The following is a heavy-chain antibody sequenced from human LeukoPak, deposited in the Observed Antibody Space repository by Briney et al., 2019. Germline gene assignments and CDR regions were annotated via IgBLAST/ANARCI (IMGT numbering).Heavy chain of an antibody. CDR2: ISVSGGGT. CDR3: AKTTTGYSSGRYPGWPVDY. D-gene: IGHD6-19*01. CDR1: GSTFSSYG. J-gene: IGHJ4*02. Sequence: GPCLRPSCAVAGSTFSSYGVGWVSQAAGNWLEWVTAISVSGGGTYYADSVKDRFTIYRDNSKNTLYLQMSNLSNEDTDVYYCAKTTTGYSSGRYPGWPVDYWGQGTLVSVSS. V-gene: IGHV3-23*01.